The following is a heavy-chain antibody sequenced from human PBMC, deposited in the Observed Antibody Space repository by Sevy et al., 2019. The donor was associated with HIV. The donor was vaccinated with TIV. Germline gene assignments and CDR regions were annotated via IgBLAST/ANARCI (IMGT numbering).Heavy chain of an antibody. V-gene: IGHV3-23*01. Sequence: GGSLRLSCAASGFPFSSFAMSWVRHIPGKGLEWVSTINGDGGSAYYADSVKGRFSLSRDNSNNTVFLQMNRLRAEDTAVYYCARPTPRIAPSSADFFDYWGQGTLVTVSS. J-gene: IGHJ4*02. CDR1: GFPFSSFA. CDR3: ARPTPRIAPSSADFFDY. D-gene: IGHD1-26*01. CDR2: INGDGGSA.